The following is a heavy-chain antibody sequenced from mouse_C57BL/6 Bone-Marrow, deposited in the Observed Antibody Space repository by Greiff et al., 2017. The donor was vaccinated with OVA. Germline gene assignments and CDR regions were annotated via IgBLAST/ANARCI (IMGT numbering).Heavy chain of an antibody. CDR1: GYTFTSYW. J-gene: IGHJ4*01. Sequence: VQLQQPGAELVRPGSSVKLSCKASGYTFTSYWMDWVKQRPGQGLEWIGNIYPSDSETHYNQKFKDKATLTVDKSSSTAYMQLSSLTSEDSAVYYCARGTITTGAMDYWCQGTSVTVSS. CDR3: ARGTITTGAMDY. V-gene: IGHV1-61*01. D-gene: IGHD1-1*01. CDR2: IYPSDSET.